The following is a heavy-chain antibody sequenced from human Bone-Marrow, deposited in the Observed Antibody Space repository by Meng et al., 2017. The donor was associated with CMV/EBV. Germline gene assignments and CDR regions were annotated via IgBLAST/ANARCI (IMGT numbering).Heavy chain of an antibody. D-gene: IGHD3-22*01. J-gene: IGHJ4*02. CDR1: GFTFSSYA. V-gene: IGHV3-30*04. CDR3: ARDTSPTMIVVAPTGY. Sequence: GESLKISCAASGFTFSSYAMHWVRQAPGKGLEWVAVISYDGSNKYYADSVKGRFTISRDNSKNTLYLQMNSLRAEDTAVYYCARDTSPTMIVVAPTGYWGQGTRVTVSS. CDR2: ISYDGSNK.